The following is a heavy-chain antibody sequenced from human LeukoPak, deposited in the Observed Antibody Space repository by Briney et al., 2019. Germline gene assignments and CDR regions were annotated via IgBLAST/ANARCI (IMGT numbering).Heavy chain of an antibody. CDR2: ISAYNGNT. D-gene: IGHD5-24*01. J-gene: IGHJ3*02. CDR1: GYTFTSYG. Sequence: ASVKVSCKASGYTFTSYGISWVRQAPGQGLEWMGWISAYNGNTNYAQKLQGRVTMTTDTSTSTAYMELRSLRSDDTAVYYCARAPPGIDGYKFGRAFDIWGQGTMVTVSS. V-gene: IGHV1-18*01. CDR3: ARAPPGIDGYKFGRAFDI.